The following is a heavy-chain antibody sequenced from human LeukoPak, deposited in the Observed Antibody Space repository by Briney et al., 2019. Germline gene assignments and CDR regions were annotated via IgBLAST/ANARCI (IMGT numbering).Heavy chain of an antibody. CDR1: GYTFTGYY. CDR3: ARVDYSGYDSVFDY. J-gene: IGHJ4*02. Sequence: ASVKVSCKASGYTFTGYYMHWVRQAPGQGLEWMGWINPNSGGTNYAQKFQGRVTMTRDTSISTAYMELSRPRSDDTAVYYCARVDYSGYDSVFDYWGQGTLVTVSS. V-gene: IGHV1-2*02. CDR2: INPNSGGT. D-gene: IGHD5-12*01.